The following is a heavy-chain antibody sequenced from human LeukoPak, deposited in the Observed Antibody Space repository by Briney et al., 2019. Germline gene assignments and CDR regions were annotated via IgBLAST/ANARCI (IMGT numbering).Heavy chain of an antibody. CDR2: IWYDGTNK. CDR3: AKDTSWIAADFDY. CDR1: GFTFSNYG. D-gene: IGHD6-13*01. V-gene: IGHV3-33*06. J-gene: IGHJ4*02. Sequence: GRSLRLSCAASGFTFSNYGMHWVRQAPGKGLEWVAVIWYDGTNKYYGDSVKGRFTISRDNSKSTLYMQMNSLRAEDTAVYYCAKDTSWIAADFDYWGQGTLVTVSS.